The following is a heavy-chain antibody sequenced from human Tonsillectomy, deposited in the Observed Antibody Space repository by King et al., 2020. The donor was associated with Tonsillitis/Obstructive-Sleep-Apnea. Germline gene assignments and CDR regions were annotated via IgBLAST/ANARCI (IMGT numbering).Heavy chain of an antibody. CDR3: ARGYYYDSSGH. CDR1: GGSISSYY. D-gene: IGHD3-22*01. V-gene: IGHV4-59*01. CDR2: NYYSGST. Sequence: QLQESGPGLVKPSETLSLTCTVSGGSISSYYWSWIRQPPGKGLEWIGYNYYSGSTNYNPSLKSRVTISVDTSKNQFSLKLSSVTAADTAVYYCARGYYYDSSGHWGQGTLVTVSS. J-gene: IGHJ4*02.